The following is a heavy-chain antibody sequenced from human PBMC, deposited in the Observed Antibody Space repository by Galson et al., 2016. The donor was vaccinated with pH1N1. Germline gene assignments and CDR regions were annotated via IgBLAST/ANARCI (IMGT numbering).Heavy chain of an antibody. CDR2: IYYIGST. CDR3: ARNAWDGSGLNYFDS. J-gene: IGHJ5*01. D-gene: IGHD3-22*01. V-gene: IGHV4-31*03. Sequence: LSLTCSVYGASVRSGGQYWTWIRQVPGKGLEWIGFIYYIGSTGYNPSLKSRVSMSLDMSKKQFSLNLRSVTAADTAVYYCARNAWDGSGLNYFDSWGQGILVSVSS. CDR1: GASVRSGGQY.